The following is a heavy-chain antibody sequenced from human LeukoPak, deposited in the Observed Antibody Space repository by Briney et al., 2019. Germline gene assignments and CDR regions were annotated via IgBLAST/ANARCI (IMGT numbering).Heavy chain of an antibody. Sequence: GGSLRLSCAASDFTFTNYWMHWVRQAPGKGLEWVSRVSTDGSGTSYADSVKGRFTISRDNAKNTVSLQMNGLRAEDSAVYFCVRAQNGNHGLFDYWGQGTLVTVSS. D-gene: IGHD1-14*01. CDR3: VRAQNGNHGLFDY. CDR2: VSTDGSGT. CDR1: DFTFTNYW. J-gene: IGHJ4*02. V-gene: IGHV3-74*01.